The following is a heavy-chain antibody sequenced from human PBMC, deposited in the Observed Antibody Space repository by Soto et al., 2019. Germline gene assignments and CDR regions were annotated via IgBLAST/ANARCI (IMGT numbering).Heavy chain of an antibody. CDR3: AKDMGFEGGYCISTSCHHDAFDI. D-gene: IGHD2-2*01. V-gene: IGHV3-9*01. J-gene: IGHJ3*02. CDR1: GFTFDDYA. CDR2: ISWNSGSI. Sequence: GGSLRLSCAASGFTFDDYAMHWVRQAPGKGLEWVSGISWNSGSIGYADSVKGRFTISRDNAKNSLYLQMNSLRAEDTALYYCAKDMGFEGGYCISTSCHHDAFDIWGQGTMVTVSS.